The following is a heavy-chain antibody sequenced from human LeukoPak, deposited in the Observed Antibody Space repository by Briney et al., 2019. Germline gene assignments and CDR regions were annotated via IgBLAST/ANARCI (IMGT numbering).Heavy chain of an antibody. D-gene: IGHD2-15*01. Sequence: ASVTVSCKASGGTFSSYAISWVRQAPGQGLEWMGWINPNSGGTNYAQKFRGGVTMTRATSISTAYMELSRLRSDDTAVYYCARERQDYWFDPWGQGTLVTVSS. J-gene: IGHJ5*02. V-gene: IGHV1-2*02. CDR1: GGTFSSYA. CDR3: ARERQDYWFDP. CDR2: INPNSGGT.